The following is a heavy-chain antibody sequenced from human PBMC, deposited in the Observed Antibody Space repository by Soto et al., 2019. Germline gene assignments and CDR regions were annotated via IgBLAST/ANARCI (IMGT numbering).Heavy chain of an antibody. D-gene: IGHD1-7*01. J-gene: IGHJ5*02. CDR2: IYYSGST. Sequence: SETLSLTCTVSGGSISSSSYYWGWIRQPPGKWLEWIGSIYYSGSTYYNPSLKSRVTIXVXTXXXXXSLXLXXVTXADTAVYYCARSRRGGTGTPPFDPWGQGTLVT. CDR3: ARSRRGGTGTPPFDP. CDR1: GGSISSSSYY. V-gene: IGHV4-39*01.